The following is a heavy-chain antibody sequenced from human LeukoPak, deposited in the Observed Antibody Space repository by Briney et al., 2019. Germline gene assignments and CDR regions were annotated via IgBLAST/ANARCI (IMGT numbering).Heavy chain of an antibody. CDR3: ARLQGSSWYFYFDY. D-gene: IGHD6-13*01. CDR1: GGSIGSSNYY. Sequence: SETLSLTCTVSGGSIGSSNYYWGWIRQPPGKGLEWIGSIFYGGTTYYNASLKSRVTIYIDTSRNQFSLELSSVTAADTAVYYCARLQGSSWYFYFDYWGQGTLVTVSS. V-gene: IGHV4-39*01. J-gene: IGHJ4*02. CDR2: IFYGGTT.